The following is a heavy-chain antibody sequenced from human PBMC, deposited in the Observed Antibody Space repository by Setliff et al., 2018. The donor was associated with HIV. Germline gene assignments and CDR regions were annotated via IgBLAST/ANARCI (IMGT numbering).Heavy chain of an antibody. CDR3: VRYRSKIDWFDP. Sequence: LSLTCTVSGDYISSDDYYWGWIRQAPGKGLEWMGFIHDNGKAFYDTALKSRLTMYADTSRTQFYLNLRSVTTSDTAVYYCVRYRSKIDWFDPWGQGTLVTVSS. CDR2: IHDNGKA. J-gene: IGHJ5*02. CDR1: GDYISSDDYY. V-gene: IGHV4-39*01. D-gene: IGHD1-26*01.